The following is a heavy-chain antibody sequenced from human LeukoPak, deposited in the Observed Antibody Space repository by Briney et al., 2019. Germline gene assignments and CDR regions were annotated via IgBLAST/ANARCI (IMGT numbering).Heavy chain of an antibody. V-gene: IGHV3-9*01. CDR2: ISWNSGSI. CDR3: AKSPRQLHTPIFDY. D-gene: IGHD5-18*01. CDR1: GFTFDDYA. Sequence: HAGGSLRLSCAASGFTFDDYAMHWVRQAPGKGLEWVSGISWNSGSIGYADSVKGRFTISRDNAKYSLYLQMNSLRAEDTALYFCAKSPRQLHTPIFDYWGQGTLVTVSS. J-gene: IGHJ4*02.